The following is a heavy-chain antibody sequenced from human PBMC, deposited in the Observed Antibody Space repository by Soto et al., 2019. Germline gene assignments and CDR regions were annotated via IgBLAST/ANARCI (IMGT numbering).Heavy chain of an antibody. V-gene: IGHV5-10-1*01. CDR1: GYSFTSYW. CDR3: ERPGNYGGNSGWGYYYYYGMDV. D-gene: IGHD4-17*01. CDR2: IDPSDSYT. J-gene: IGHJ6*02. Sequence: GDSLKISCKGSGYSFTSYWISWVRQMPGKGLEWMGRIDPSDSYTYYSPSFQGHVTISADKSISTAYLQWSSLKASDTAMYYCERPGNYGGNSGWGYYYYYGMDVWGQGTTVTVSS.